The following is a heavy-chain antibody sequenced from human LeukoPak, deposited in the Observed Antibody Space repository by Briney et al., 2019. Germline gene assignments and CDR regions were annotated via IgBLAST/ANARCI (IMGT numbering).Heavy chain of an antibody. CDR1: GFTFSSYA. CDR2: ISASGDST. Sequence: GGSLRLSCAAFGFTFSSYAMSWVRQAPGKGLEWVSAISASGDSTYYADSVKGRFTISRANSENTLYLQMNSLRAEDTAVYYCAKPLKYYYDSSGCLDIWGQGTMATVSS. V-gene: IGHV3-23*01. CDR3: AKPLKYYYDSSGCLDI. J-gene: IGHJ3*02. D-gene: IGHD3-22*01.